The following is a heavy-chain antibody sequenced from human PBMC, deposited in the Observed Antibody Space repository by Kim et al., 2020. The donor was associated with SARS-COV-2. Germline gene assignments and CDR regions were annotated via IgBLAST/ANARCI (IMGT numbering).Heavy chain of an antibody. Sequence: SETLSLTCTVSGGSISSYYWSWIRQPPGKGLEWIGYIYYSGSTNDNPSLKSRVTISVDTSKNQFSLKLSSVTAADTAVYYCARQVAGVYAFDIWGQGTMVTVSS. CDR1: GGSISSYY. D-gene: IGHD2-8*01. CDR3: ARQVAGVYAFDI. CDR2: IYYSGST. J-gene: IGHJ3*02. V-gene: IGHV4-59*08.